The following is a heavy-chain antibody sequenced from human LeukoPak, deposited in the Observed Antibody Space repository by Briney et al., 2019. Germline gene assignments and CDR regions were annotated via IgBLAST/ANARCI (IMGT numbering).Heavy chain of an antibody. CDR3: ARDLTIFGGVNDPLIRGH. CDR2: INPNSGGT. CDR1: GYTFTGFY. J-gene: IGHJ4*02. Sequence: ASVKVSCKASGYTFTGFYMHWVRQAPGQGLEWMGWINPNSGGTNYAQNFQGRVTMTRDTSISTAYMELSRLRSDDTAVYYCARDLTIFGGVNDPLIRGHWGQGTLVTASS. V-gene: IGHV1-2*02. D-gene: IGHD3-3*01.